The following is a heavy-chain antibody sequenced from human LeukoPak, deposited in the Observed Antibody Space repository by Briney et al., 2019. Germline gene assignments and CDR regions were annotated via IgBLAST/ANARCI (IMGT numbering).Heavy chain of an antibody. J-gene: IGHJ6*02. V-gene: IGHV1-69*04. CDR1: GYTFTSYA. CDR3: ARDISSSWYAPSYYYGMDV. Sequence: SVKVSCKASGYTFTSYAISWVRQAPGQGLEWMGRIIPILGIANYAQKFQGRVTITADKSTSTAYMELSSLRSEDTAVYYCARDISSSWYAPSYYYGMDVWGQGTTVTVSS. CDR2: IIPILGIA. D-gene: IGHD6-13*01.